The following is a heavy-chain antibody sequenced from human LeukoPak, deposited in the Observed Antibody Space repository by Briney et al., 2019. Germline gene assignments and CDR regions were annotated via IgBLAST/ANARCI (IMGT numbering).Heavy chain of an antibody. J-gene: IGHJ5*02. D-gene: IGHD1-26*01. CDR3: ARQFSDLGKWFDP. CDR1: GGSISSSSYY. CDR2: IYYSGST. V-gene: IGHV4-39*01. Sequence: SETLSLTCTVSGGSISSSSYYWGWIRQPPGKGLEWIGTIYYSGSTYYNPSLKSRVTISVDTSKNQFSLKLSSVTAADTAVYYCARQFSDLGKWFDPWGQGTLVTVSS.